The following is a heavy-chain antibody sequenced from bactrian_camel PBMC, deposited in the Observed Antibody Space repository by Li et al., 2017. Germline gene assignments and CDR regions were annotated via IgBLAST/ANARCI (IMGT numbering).Heavy chain of an antibody. D-gene: IGHD7*01. CDR1: KYTKYSYC. CDR2: LDADGST. Sequence: HVQLVESGGGSVQPGGSTTLSCVVAKYTKYSYCLGWFRQAPGKEREGVAALDADGSTNYADFVKDRFTITKDSAKQTLYLQMNNLKPDDTAMYYCAAVRCVADYILTRGGPKPYVYNLWGQGTQVTVS. J-gene: IGHJ4*01. CDR3: AAVRCVADYILTRGGPKPYVYNL. V-gene: IGHV3S53*01.